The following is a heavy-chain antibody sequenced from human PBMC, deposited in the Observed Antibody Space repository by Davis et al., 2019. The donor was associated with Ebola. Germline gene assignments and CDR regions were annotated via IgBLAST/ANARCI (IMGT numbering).Heavy chain of an antibody. CDR2: ISGDGRST. CDR3: ARLITIFGTGWFDP. CDR1: GFTFSSSA. D-gene: IGHD3-3*01. Sequence: GESLKISCAASGFTFSSSAMTWVRQAPGKGLEWVSAISGDGRSTYYSDSVKGRFTISRANSKNTLYFQMNSLRAEDTAVYYCARLITIFGTGWFDPWGQGTLVTVSS. J-gene: IGHJ5*02. V-gene: IGHV3-23*01.